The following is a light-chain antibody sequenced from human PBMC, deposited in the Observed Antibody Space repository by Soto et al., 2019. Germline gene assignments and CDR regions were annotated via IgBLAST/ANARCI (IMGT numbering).Light chain of an antibody. V-gene: IGLV1-44*01. CDR1: SSNIGSNS. J-gene: IGLJ3*02. CDR2: NSN. Sequence: QSVLTQPPSESGTPGQRVTISCSGSSSNIGSNSVSWFQQLPGTAPKLLISNSNQRPSGVPGRFSGSKSGTSASLAISGLQSEDEADYFCAAWDASLNAWVFGGGTKSPS. CDR3: AAWDASLNAWV.